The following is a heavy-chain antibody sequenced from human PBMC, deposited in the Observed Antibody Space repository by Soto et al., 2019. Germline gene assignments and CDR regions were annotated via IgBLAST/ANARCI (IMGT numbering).Heavy chain of an antibody. J-gene: IGHJ6*02. CDR1: GFTFSSYG. V-gene: IGHV3-33*06. Sequence: QVQLVESGGGVVQSGRSLRLSCAASGFTFSSYGMHWVRQAPGKGLEWVALIWYDGINDFYADSVKGRFTISRDNSKNMLELQMSSMSPEDTAVHYCAKRLGRPRTSYYGMDVWGPGTTVHVSS. CDR3: AKRLGRPRTSYYGMDV. D-gene: IGHD7-27*01. CDR2: IWYDGIND.